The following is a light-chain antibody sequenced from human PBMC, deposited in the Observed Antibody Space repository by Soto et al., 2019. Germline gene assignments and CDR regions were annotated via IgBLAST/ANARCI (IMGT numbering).Light chain of an antibody. CDR2: AAS. J-gene: IGKJ5*01. CDR3: QRANSFPIT. Sequence: DIQMTQSPSSVSASVGDRVTITCRASQGISSWLAWYQKKPGKAPNLLIYAASSLQSGVPSRFSGSESGTDFTLTISSLQPEDCAIYFCQRANSFPITFGQGTRLEI. V-gene: IGKV1-12*01. CDR1: QGISSW.